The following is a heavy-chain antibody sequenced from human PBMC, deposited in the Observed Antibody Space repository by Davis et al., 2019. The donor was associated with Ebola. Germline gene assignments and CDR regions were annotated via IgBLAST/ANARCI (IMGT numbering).Heavy chain of an antibody. J-gene: IGHJ6*02. D-gene: IGHD3-10*01. CDR1: GFTFSSYS. CDR2: ISSSSSYI. CDR3: ASTGSHYYYGMDV. Sequence: GGSLRLSCAASGFTFSSYSMNWVRQAPGKGLEWVSSISSSSSYIYYADSVKGRFTISRDNSKNTLYLQMNSLRAEDTAVYYCASTGSHYYYGMDVWGQGTTVTVSS. V-gene: IGHV3-21*04.